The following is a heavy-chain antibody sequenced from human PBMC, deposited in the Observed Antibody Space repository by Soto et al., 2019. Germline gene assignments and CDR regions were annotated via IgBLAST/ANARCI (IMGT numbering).Heavy chain of an antibody. CDR1: GFTFDDYA. Sequence: GGSLRLSCAASGFTFDDYAMHWVRQAPGKGLEWVSGISWNSGSIGYADSVKGRFTISRDNAKNSLYLQMNSLRAEDTALYYCAKSSMRFGEFSYYYYYMDVWGKGTTVTVSS. CDR2: ISWNSGSI. D-gene: IGHD3-10*01. CDR3: AKSSMRFGEFSYYYYYMDV. J-gene: IGHJ6*03. V-gene: IGHV3-9*01.